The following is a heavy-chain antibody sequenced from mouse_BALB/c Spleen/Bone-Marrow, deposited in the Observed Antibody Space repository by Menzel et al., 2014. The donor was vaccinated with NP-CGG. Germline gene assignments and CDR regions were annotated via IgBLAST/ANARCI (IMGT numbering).Heavy chain of an antibody. D-gene: IGHD2-1*01. J-gene: IGHJ1*01. CDR3: ARHAYGNSYWFFDV. CDR1: GYAFSSSW. V-gene: IGHV1-82*01. Sequence: VKLQESGPELVRPGASVKISCKASGYAFSSSWMNWVKQRPGQGLEWIGRIYPGDGDTNYNGKFKGKATLTADKSSSTAYMQLSSLTSVDSAVYFCARHAYGNSYWFFDVWGEGTTVTVSS. CDR2: IYPGDGDT.